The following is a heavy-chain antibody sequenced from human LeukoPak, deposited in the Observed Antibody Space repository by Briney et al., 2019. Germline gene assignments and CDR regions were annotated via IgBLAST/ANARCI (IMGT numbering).Heavy chain of an antibody. CDR3: ARRPGHYYGSGSYWSP. J-gene: IGHJ5*02. D-gene: IGHD3-10*01. CDR1: GGSFSGYY. CDR2: INHSGST. Sequence: SETLSLTCAVYGGSFSGYYWSWIRQPPGKGLEWIGEINHSGSTNYNPSLKSRVTISVDTSKNQFSLKLSSVTAADTAVYYCARRPGHYYGSGSYWSPWGQGTLVTVSS. V-gene: IGHV4-34*01.